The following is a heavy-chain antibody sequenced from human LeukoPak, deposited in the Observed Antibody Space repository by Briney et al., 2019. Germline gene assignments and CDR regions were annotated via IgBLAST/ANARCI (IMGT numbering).Heavy chain of an antibody. CDR2: INRSGST. Sequence: SETLSLTCAVYGGSFSGYYWSWIRQPPGKGLEWIGEINRSGSTNYNPSLKSRVTISVDTSKNQFSLKLSSVTAADTAVYYCARLAVAGTGSSDLWGRGTLVTVSS. D-gene: IGHD6-19*01. J-gene: IGHJ2*01. CDR3: ARLAVAGTGSSDL. V-gene: IGHV4-34*01. CDR1: GGSFSGYY.